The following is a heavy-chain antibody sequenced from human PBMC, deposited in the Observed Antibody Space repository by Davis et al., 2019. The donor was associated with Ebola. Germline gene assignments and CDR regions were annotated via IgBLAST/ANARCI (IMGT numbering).Heavy chain of an antibody. CDR3: ASSITMVQGVDY. J-gene: IGHJ4*02. V-gene: IGHV3-23*01. Sequence: PGGSLRLSCAASGFTFSSYAMSWVRQAPGKGLEWVSAISGSGGSTYYADSVKGRFTISRDNSKNTLYLQMNSLRAEDTAVYYCASSITMVQGVDYWGQGTLVTVSS. CDR1: GFTFSSYA. D-gene: IGHD3-10*01. CDR2: ISGSGGST.